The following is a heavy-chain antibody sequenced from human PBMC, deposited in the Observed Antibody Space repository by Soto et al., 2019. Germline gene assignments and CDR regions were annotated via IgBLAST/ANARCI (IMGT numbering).Heavy chain of an antibody. J-gene: IGHJ4*02. Sequence: QVQLVQSGAEVKKPGASVKVSCKASGYTFTSYYMHWVRQAPGQGLEWMGIINPSGGSTSYAQKFQGRANMTRDTSTSTVYMELSSLRSEDTAVYYCAIYYYYSSGSRYYFDYWGQGTLVTVSS. D-gene: IGHD3-22*01. CDR2: INPSGGST. CDR1: GYTFTSYY. CDR3: AIYYYYSSGSRYYFDY. V-gene: IGHV1-46*01.